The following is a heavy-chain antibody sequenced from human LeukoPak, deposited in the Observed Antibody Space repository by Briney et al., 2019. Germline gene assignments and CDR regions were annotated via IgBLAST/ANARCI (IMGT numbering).Heavy chain of an antibody. CDR1: GGSISSGGYS. J-gene: IGHJ2*01. V-gene: IGHV4-30-2*01. CDR3: ARTAGKGLRWYPNAYWYFDL. CDR2: IYHSGST. D-gene: IGHD4-23*01. Sequence: TASETLSLTCAVSGGSISSGGYSWSWIRQPPGKGLEWIGYIYHSGSTCYNPSLKSRVTISVDRSKNQFSLKLSSVTAADTAVYYCARTAGKGLRWYPNAYWYFDLWGRGTLDTVSS.